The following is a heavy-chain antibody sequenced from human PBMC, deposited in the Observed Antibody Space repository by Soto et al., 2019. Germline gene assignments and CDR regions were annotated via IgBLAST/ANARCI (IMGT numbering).Heavy chain of an antibody. V-gene: IGHV3-30*18. D-gene: IGHD1-26*01. CDR2: MSSDGSKI. CDR1: GFDFTYFA. J-gene: IGHJ4*02. Sequence: QVQLVESGGGAVQPGESLRLSCVASGFDFTYFAMNWVRQAPGKGLASVAVMSSDGSKIHHTDSVKGRFTISRDNSKNTLYLQMNSLRKEDTAVYFCAKDEGVGGTLGLFDYWGQGTLVSVSS. CDR3: AKDEGVGGTLGLFDY.